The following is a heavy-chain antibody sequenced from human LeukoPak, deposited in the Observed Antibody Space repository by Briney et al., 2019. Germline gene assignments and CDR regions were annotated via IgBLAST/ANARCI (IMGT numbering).Heavy chain of an antibody. CDR2: IKVDGSES. CDR1: GFTLSSYW. V-gene: IGHV3-7*05. Sequence: GGSLRLSCAASGFTLSSYWMSWVRQAPVKGLEWVANIKVDGSESHYVDSVKGRFTISRDNAKNSLFLQMNSLRAEDTAVYYCARDVFDYWGQGTLVTVSS. CDR3: ARDVFDY. J-gene: IGHJ4*02.